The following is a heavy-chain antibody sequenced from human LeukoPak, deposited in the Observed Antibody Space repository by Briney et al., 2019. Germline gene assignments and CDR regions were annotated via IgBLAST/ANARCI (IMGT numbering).Heavy chain of an antibody. CDR3: ARDPIAAAGTGMYYFDY. Sequence: RASVKVSCEASGYTFTSYGISWVRQAPGQGLEWMGWISAYNGNTNYAQKLQGRVTMTTDTSTSTAYMELRSLRSDDTAVYYCARDPIAAAGTGMYYFDYWGQGTLVTVSS. CDR2: ISAYNGNT. J-gene: IGHJ4*02. CDR1: GYTFTSYG. D-gene: IGHD6-13*01. V-gene: IGHV1-18*01.